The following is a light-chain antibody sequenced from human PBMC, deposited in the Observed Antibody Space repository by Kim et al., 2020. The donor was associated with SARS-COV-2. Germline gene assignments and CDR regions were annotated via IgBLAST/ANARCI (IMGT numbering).Light chain of an antibody. V-gene: IGKV1-39*01. J-gene: IGKJ5*01. CDR1: QMISNY. Sequence: DIQMTQSPSSLSASVGDRVTITCRASQMISNYLAWYQQKRPGTSPKLLIYDAFSLHTGVPPRFSGSLSGTNFSLTISSLQPEDFATYYCQQSFSKPITFGQGTRLEIK. CDR2: DAF. CDR3: QQSFSKPIT.